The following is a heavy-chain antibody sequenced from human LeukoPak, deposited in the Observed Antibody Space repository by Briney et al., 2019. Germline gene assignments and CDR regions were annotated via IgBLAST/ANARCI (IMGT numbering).Heavy chain of an antibody. V-gene: IGHV3-23*01. Sequence: PGGSLRLSCAASGFTFSNYAMSWVRQAPGKGLEWASAVSGRDDSTYYADSVKGRFTISRDNSKNTLYLQMNSLRAEDTAVYYCAKDWGITMVRGVIIPFDYWGQGTLVTVSS. J-gene: IGHJ4*02. CDR1: GFTFSNYA. D-gene: IGHD3-10*01. CDR3: AKDWGITMVRGVIIPFDY. CDR2: VSGRDDST.